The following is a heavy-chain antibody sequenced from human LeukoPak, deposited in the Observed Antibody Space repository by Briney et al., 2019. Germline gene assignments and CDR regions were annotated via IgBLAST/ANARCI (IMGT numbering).Heavy chain of an antibody. CDR3: XXXXFGVVTXKANWXDP. Sequence: GGSLRLSCAASGFPFRSYTMNWVRQAPGKGLEWVSSISSTGTNIFYADSVKGRFATSRDNAKNSLYLQMGSLKVEDTALYYCXXXXFGVVTXKANWXDPWGQXALVXVSS. CDR1: GFPFRSYT. CDR2: ISSTGTNI. J-gene: IGHJ5*02. V-gene: IGHV3-21*01. D-gene: IGHD3-3*01.